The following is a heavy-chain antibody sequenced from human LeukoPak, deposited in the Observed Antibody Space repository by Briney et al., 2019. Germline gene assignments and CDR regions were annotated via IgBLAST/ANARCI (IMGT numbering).Heavy chain of an antibody. CDR3: ARYIAVAAYFDY. J-gene: IGHJ4*02. CDR1: GGSISSYY. Sequence: SETLSLTCTVSGGSISSYYWSWIRQPPGKGLEWIGYIYYSGSTNYNPSLKSRVTISVDTSKNQFSLKLSSVTAADTAVYYCARYIAVAAYFDYWGQGTLATVSS. D-gene: IGHD6-19*01. CDR2: IYYSGST. V-gene: IGHV4-59*01.